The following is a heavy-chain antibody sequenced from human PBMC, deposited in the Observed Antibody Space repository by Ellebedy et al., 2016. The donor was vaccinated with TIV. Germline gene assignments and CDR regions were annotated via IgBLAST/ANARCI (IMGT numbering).Heavy chain of an antibody. V-gene: IGHV4-34*10. D-gene: IGHD3-22*01. Sequence: GSLRLSXAVYGGSFSGYYWSYIRQPPGKGLEWIGYINYSARTYYNPSLKSRITMSLDTSKNQFSLELTSVTATDTAVYYCARGDSSGYIFDFWGQGTLVTVSS. CDR3: ARGDSSGYIFDF. CDR1: GGSFSGYY. CDR2: INYSART. J-gene: IGHJ4*02.